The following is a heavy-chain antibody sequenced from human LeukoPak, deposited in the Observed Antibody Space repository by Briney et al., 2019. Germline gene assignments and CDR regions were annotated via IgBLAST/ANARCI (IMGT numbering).Heavy chain of an antibody. Sequence: SETLSLTCTVSGASFSSGSSYWSWLRQPAGVGLEWIGSIHNSGGTIYNPSLSSRVTISVDTSKNQVSLKLTSVTAADTAVYYCARNGYGSGSSWWGQGTLVTVSS. V-gene: IGHV4-61*02. D-gene: IGHD3-10*01. J-gene: IGHJ4*02. CDR3: ARNGYGSGSSW. CDR2: IHNSGGT. CDR1: GASFSSGSSY.